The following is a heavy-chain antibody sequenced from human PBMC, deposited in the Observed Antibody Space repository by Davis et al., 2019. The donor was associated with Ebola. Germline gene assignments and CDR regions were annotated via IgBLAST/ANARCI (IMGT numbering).Heavy chain of an antibody. CDR2: ISYDGSNK. D-gene: IGHD2-15*01. Sequence: PGGSLRLSCAASGFTFSSYAMHWVRQAPGKGLEWVAVISYDGSNKYYADSVKGRFTISRDNSKNTLYLQMNSLRAEDTAVYYCAREGYCSGGSYYDGDYYYYYGMDVWGQGTTVTVSS. CDR3: AREGYCSGGSYYDGDYYYYYGMDV. CDR1: GFTFSSYA. V-gene: IGHV3-30-3*01. J-gene: IGHJ6*02.